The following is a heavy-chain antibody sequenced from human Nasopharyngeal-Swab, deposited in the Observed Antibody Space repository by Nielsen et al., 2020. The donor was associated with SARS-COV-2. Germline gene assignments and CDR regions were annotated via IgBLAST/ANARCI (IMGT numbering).Heavy chain of an antibody. Sequence: SETLSLTCTVSGGSISSSSYYWGWIRQPPGKGLEWIGSIYYSGSTYYNLSLKSRVTISVDTSKNQFSLKLSSVTAADTAVYYCARVYYDSSGYYYYYYYYYMDVWGKGTTVTVSS. CDR2: IYYSGST. D-gene: IGHD3-22*01. CDR1: GGSISSSSYY. CDR3: ARVYYDSSGYYYYYYYYYMDV. J-gene: IGHJ6*03. V-gene: IGHV4-39*07.